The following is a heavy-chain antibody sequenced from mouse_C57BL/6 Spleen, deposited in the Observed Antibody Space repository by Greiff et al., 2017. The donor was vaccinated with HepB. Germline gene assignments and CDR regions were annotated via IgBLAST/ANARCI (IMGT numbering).Heavy chain of an antibody. V-gene: IGHV1-19*01. Sequence: VQLQQSGPVLVKPGASVKMSCKASGYTFTDYYMNWVKQSHGKSLEWIGVINPYNGGTSYNQKFKGKATLTVDKSSSTAYMELNSLTSEDSAVYYCARLRQRYFDVWGTGTTVTVSS. D-gene: IGHD2-12*01. CDR3: ARLRQRYFDV. CDR1: GYTFTDYY. CDR2: INPYNGGT. J-gene: IGHJ1*03.